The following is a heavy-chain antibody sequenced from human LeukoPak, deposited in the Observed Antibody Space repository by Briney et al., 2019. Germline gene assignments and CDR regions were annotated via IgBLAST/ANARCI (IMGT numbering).Heavy chain of an antibody. Sequence: SETPSLTCTVSGGSISSSSYYWGWIRQPPGKGLEWIGSIYYSGSTYYNPSLKSRVTISVDTSKNQFSLKLSSVTAADTAVYYCARHPRYCSGGSCYFDYWGQGTLVTVSS. D-gene: IGHD2-15*01. CDR2: IYYSGST. CDR3: ARHPRYCSGGSCYFDY. CDR1: GGSISSSSYY. J-gene: IGHJ4*02. V-gene: IGHV4-39*01.